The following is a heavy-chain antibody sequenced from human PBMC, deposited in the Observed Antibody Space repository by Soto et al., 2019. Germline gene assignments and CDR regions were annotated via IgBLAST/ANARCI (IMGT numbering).Heavy chain of an antibody. CDR1: GFTFISYA. CDR3: ARRIFGAHSDY. Sequence: GGSLRLSCAASGFTFISYAMTWVRQAQGKGLEWVSAISGSGGSTYYAGSVKGRFTISRDNSKNTLYLQMNSLRAEDTAVYYCARRIFGAHSDYWGQGTLVTVSS. V-gene: IGHV3-23*01. J-gene: IGHJ4*02. D-gene: IGHD3-3*01. CDR2: ISGSGGST.